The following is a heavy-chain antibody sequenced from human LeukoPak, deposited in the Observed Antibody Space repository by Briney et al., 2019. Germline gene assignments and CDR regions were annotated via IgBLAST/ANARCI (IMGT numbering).Heavy chain of an antibody. D-gene: IGHD6-13*01. J-gene: IGHJ6*03. Sequence: PSETLSLTCAVYGGSFSGYYWSWIRQPPGKGLEWIGEINHSGSTNYNPSLKSRVTISVDTSKNQFSLKPSSVTAADTAVYYCARAGYSSSWRNYYYYYMDVWGKGTTVTVSS. CDR3: ARAGYSSSWRNYYYYYMDV. CDR2: INHSGST. CDR1: GGSFSGYY. V-gene: IGHV4-34*01.